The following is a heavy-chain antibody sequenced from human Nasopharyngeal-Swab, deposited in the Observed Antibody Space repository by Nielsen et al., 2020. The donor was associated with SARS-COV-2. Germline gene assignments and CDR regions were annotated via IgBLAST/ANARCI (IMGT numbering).Heavy chain of an antibody. Sequence: GGSLRLSCVGSGFTFSVYGIHWVRQAPGKGLEWVAVVWHDASKEYYADSVKGRFIISKDNSRNTVYLQMNSLRSEDTAVYYCARDVWSSGCHSTGCSHLDVWGKGTTVTVSS. CDR2: VWHDASKE. CDR1: GFTFSVYG. D-gene: IGHD2-2*01. CDR3: ARDVWSSGCHSTGCSHLDV. J-gene: IGHJ6*04. V-gene: IGHV3-33*01.